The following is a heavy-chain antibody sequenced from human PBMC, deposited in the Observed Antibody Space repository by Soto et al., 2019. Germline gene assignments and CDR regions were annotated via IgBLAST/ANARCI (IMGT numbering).Heavy chain of an antibody. CDR3: ARRIAAAVLFDP. V-gene: IGHV4-39*01. Sequence: QLQLQESGPGLVKPSETLSLTCTVSGGSISSSSYYWGWIRQPPGKGLEWIGSIYYSGSTYYNPSLKSRVTISVDTSKNQFSLKLSSVTAADTAVYYCARRIAAAVLFDPWGQGTLVTVSS. CDR1: GGSISSSSYY. CDR2: IYYSGST. D-gene: IGHD6-13*01. J-gene: IGHJ5*02.